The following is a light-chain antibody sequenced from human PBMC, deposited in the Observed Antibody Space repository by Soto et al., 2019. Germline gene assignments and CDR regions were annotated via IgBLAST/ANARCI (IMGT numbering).Light chain of an antibody. CDR3: QQYNNWPRT. Sequence: EIVMTQSPATLSVSPGERTTLSYRASQSVSSNLAWYQQKPGQAPRLLIYGASTRATGIPARFSGSGSGTEFTLFISSLQSEDFAVYYCQQYNNWPRTFGQGTKV. CDR2: GAS. J-gene: IGKJ1*01. CDR1: QSVSSN. V-gene: IGKV3-15*01.